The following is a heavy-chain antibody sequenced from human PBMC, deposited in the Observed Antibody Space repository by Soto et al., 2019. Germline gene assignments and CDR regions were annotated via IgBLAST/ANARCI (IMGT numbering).Heavy chain of an antibody. V-gene: IGHV3-23*01. CDR3: AKDGVGYYDSSGYGFDY. J-gene: IGHJ4*02. Sequence: GGSLRLSCAAPGFTFSSSAMSSVRQAPGKGLEWVSAISGSGGSTYYADSVKGRFTISRDNSKNTLYLQMNSLRAEDTAVYYCAKDGVGYYDSSGYGFDYWGQGTLVTVSS. CDR2: ISGSGGST. D-gene: IGHD3-22*01. CDR1: GFTFSSSA.